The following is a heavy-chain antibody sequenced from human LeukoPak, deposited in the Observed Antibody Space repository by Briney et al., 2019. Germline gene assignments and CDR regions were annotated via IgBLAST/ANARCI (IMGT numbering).Heavy chain of an antibody. Sequence: PSETLSLTCGVSGHSISRGYYWGWIRQPPGNGLEWIGNIYHTGSTYYNPSLRSRVTISVDTSKNQFFLKLTSVTAADTAVYYCARGLEGYSAGWSRFFEYWGQGTLATVSS. CDR3: ARGLEGYSAGWSRFFEY. J-gene: IGHJ4*02. V-gene: IGHV4-38-2*01. D-gene: IGHD6-19*01. CDR1: GHSISRGYY. CDR2: IYHTGST.